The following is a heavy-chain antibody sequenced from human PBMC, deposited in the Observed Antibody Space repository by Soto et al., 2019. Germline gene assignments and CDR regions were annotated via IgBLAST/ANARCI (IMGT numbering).Heavy chain of an antibody. CDR1: GFTISGNA. V-gene: IGHV3-48*02. D-gene: IGHD3-16*01. J-gene: IGHJ6*03. CDR3: ARDLSWGSKWYYYMDV. CDR2: ISSSSTNI. Sequence: EVQLVESGGGLVQPGGSLRLSCAASGFTISGNAMNSVRQAPGRGLEWVSYISSSSTNIHYADSVRGRFTISRDNAKNSLYRQMNSLRDGDTEVYRCARDLSWGSKWYYYMDVWGKGTTVTVSS.